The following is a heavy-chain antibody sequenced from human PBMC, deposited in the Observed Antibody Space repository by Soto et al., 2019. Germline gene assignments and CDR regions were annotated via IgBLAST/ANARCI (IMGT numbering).Heavy chain of an antibody. D-gene: IGHD2-8*01. CDR3: ATEWSDARTREKCGLVNY. V-gene: IGHV3-23*01. CDR1: GFTFSSYA. CDR2: ISSSGAST. Sequence: EVPLLESGGDLAQPGGSLRLSCAASGFTFSSYAMTWVRQAPGKGLEWVSTISSSGASTYYADSVEGRFTIPRDNSKITLYLQMNSLRAEDTAVYYCATEWSDARTREKCGLVNYWGQGTLVTVSS. J-gene: IGHJ4*02.